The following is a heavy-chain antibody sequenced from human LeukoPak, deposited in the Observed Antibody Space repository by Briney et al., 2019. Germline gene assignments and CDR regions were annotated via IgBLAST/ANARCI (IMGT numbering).Heavy chain of an antibody. J-gene: IGHJ4*02. V-gene: IGHV6-1*01. CDR1: GDSVSSNSAA. CDR2: TYYRSKWYN. CDR3: ARERDSGYDIDY. Sequence: SQTLSLTCAISGDSVSSNSAAWTWIRQSPSRGLEWLGRTYYRSKWYNDYAVSVKSRITINPNTSKNQFSLQLNSVPPEDTAVYYCARERDSGYDIDYWGQGTLVTVSS. D-gene: IGHD5-12*01.